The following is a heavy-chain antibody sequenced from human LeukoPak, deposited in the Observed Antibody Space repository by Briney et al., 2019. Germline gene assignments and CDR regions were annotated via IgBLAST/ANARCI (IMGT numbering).Heavy chain of an antibody. CDR2: ISSSDNSI. D-gene: IGHD2-21*01. Sequence: GGSLRLSCAASGFTFSTYEFNWVRQAPGKGLEWISYISSSDNSIYYADSARGRFTVSRDNAKSSVYLQMNSLRAEDTAVYYCAREIASCGGDCYDYWGQGILVTVSS. V-gene: IGHV3-48*03. CDR1: GFTFSTYE. J-gene: IGHJ4*02. CDR3: AREIASCGGDCYDY.